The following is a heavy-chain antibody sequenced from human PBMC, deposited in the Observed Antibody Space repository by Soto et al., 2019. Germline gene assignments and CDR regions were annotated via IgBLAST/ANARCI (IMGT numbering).Heavy chain of an antibody. CDR2: IKQDGSEK. D-gene: IGHD2-8*01. V-gene: IGHV3-7*01. Sequence: GGSLRLSCEASGFTFSSYWMNWVRQAQGKGLEWVANIKQDGSEKYYVDSVKGRFTISRDNAKNSLSLQMNSLRAEDTAVYYCARGAGCNNGVCYDATFDIWGQGTMVTVSS. J-gene: IGHJ3*02. CDR1: GFTFSSYW. CDR3: ARGAGCNNGVCYDATFDI.